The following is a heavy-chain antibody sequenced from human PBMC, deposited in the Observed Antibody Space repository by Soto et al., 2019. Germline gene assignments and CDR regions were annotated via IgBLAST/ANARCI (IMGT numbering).Heavy chain of an antibody. Sequence: QVQLVQSGAEVKKPGAAVKVSCKASGYSFISYGISWVRQAPGQGLEWMGRISAYNGNTNYAQKLQGRVTMTTDTSTSTAYMEMRSLRSDDTAVYYCAREGATSRPAEFDNWGQGTLVTVSS. D-gene: IGHD5-12*01. CDR1: GYSFISYG. J-gene: IGHJ4*02. CDR2: ISAYNGNT. V-gene: IGHV1-18*01. CDR3: AREGATSRPAEFDN.